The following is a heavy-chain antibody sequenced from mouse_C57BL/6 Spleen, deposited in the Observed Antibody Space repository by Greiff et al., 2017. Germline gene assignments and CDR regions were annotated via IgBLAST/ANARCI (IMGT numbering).Heavy chain of an antibody. CDR3: ANYYGSSSWYFDY. J-gene: IGHJ2*01. D-gene: IGHD1-1*01. V-gene: IGHV1-64*01. Sequence: QVQLQQPGAELVKPGASVKLSCKASGYTFTSYWMHWVKQRPGQGLEWIGMIHPNSGSTNYNEKFKSKATLTVDKSSSTAYMQLSSLTSEDSAVYYCANYYGSSSWYFDYWGQGTTLTVSS. CDR1: GYTFTSYW. CDR2: IHPNSGST.